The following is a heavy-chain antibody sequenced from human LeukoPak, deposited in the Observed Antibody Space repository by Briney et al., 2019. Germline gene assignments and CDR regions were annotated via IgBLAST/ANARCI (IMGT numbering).Heavy chain of an antibody. CDR3: ARASDYGGNSPFDY. CDR2: ISYDGSNK. J-gene: IGHJ4*02. V-gene: IGHV3-30-3*01. D-gene: IGHD4-23*01. CDR1: GFTFSSYA. Sequence: GGSLRLSCAASGFTFSSYAMHWVRQAPGKGLEWVAVISYDGSNKYYADSVKGRFTISRDNSKNTLYLQMNSLRAEDTAVYYCARASDYGGNSPFDYWGQGTLVTVSS.